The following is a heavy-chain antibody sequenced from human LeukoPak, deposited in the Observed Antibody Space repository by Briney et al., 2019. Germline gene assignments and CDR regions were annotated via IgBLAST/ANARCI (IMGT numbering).Heavy chain of an antibody. Sequence: TGGSLRLSCAASGFNFGEFWMAWVRQTPGMGLEWVADIKEDGSESSYVDSVKGRFTISRDNARNSLYLQMNSLRPEDTAFYFCAKDIRGDYFFDYWGQGTLVTVSS. J-gene: IGHJ4*02. D-gene: IGHD4-17*01. CDR2: IKEDGSES. CDR3: AKDIRGDYFFDY. CDR1: GFNFGEFW. V-gene: IGHV3-7*03.